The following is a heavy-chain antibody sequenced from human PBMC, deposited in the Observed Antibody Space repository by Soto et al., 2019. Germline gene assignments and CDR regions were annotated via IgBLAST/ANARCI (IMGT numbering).Heavy chain of an antibody. CDR2: ISAYNGNT. V-gene: IGHV1-18*01. J-gene: IGHJ4*02. CDR3: ARSSDVGSYWPGGYFDY. CDR1: GYTFTSYG. Sequence: EASVKVSCKASGYTFTSYGISCVRQAPGQGFEWMGWISAYNGNTNYAQKLQGRVTMTTDTSTSTAYMELRSLRSDDTAVYYCARSSDVGSYWPGGYFDYWGQGTLVTVSS. D-gene: IGHD1-26*01.